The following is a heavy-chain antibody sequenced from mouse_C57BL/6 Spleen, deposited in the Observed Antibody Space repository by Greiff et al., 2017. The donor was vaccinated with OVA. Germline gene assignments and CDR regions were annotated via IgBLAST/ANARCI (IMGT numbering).Heavy chain of an antibody. D-gene: IGHD1-1*01. CDR1: GYTFTDYY. J-gene: IGHJ3*01. Sequence: VQLQQSGAELVRPGASVKLSCKASGYTFTDYYINWVKQRPGQGLEWIARIYPGSGNTYYNEKFKGKATLTAEKSSSTAYMQLSSLTSEDSAVYFCATGTGSSYDAYWGQGTLVTVSA. CDR2: IYPGSGNT. CDR3: ATGTGSSYDAY. V-gene: IGHV1-76*01.